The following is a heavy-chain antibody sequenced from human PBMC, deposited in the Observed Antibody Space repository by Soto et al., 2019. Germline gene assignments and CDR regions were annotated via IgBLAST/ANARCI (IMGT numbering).Heavy chain of an antibody. CDR1: GFTFTRYS. CDR3: ARESEDLTSNFDY. V-gene: IGHV3-21*06. Sequence: PGGSLRLSCAASGFTFTRYSMNWVRQAPGKGLEWVSSISSTTNYIYYGDSMKGRFTISRDNSKNSLYLEMNSLRAEDTAVYYCARESEDLTSNFDYWGQGALVTVSS. CDR2: ISSTTNYI. J-gene: IGHJ4*02.